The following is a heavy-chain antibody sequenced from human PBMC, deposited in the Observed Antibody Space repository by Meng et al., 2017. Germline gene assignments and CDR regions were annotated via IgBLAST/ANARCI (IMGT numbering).Heavy chain of an antibody. CDR2: IYHGGNT. CDR3: ASWIYSCGWQ. J-gene: IGHJ4*02. D-gene: IGHD6-19*01. V-gene: IGHV4/OR15-8*02. CDR1: GGPISSVDW. Sequence: VQLEESGPGRVKPSGTLSLTCVVSGGPISSVDWWSWVRQPPGKGLEWIGEIYHGGNTNYNPSLKSRVTISIDKSKNQFSLKLSSVTAADTAVYYCASWIYSCGWQWGQGTLVTVSS.